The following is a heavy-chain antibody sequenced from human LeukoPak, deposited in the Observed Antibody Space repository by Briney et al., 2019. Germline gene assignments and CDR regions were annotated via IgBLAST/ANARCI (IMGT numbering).Heavy chain of an antibody. CDR1: GFSFISDW. D-gene: IGHD2-21*02. J-gene: IGHJ4*02. CDR3: ARVMMVTATKYYFDY. Sequence: GESLQISCQTPGFSFISDWIGWVRQLPGKGLEWMGIIYPGDSDPKYSPSFQGQATLTADKSTSTASLQWNSLSASDTAMYYCARVMMVTATKYYFDYWGQGTLVTVSS. CDR2: IYPGDSDP. V-gene: IGHV5-51*01.